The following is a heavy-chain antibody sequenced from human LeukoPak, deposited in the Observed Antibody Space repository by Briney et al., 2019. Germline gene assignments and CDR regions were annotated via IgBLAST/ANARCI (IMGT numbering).Heavy chain of an antibody. Sequence: PGGSLRLSCAASGFTFSSYSMNWVRQAPGKGLEGVSSISSSSSYIYYADSVKGRFTISRDNAKNSLYLQMNSLRAEDTAVYYCASVIAVAGTPHDYWGQGTLVTVSS. CDR2: ISSSSSYI. CDR3: ASVIAVAGTPHDY. J-gene: IGHJ4*02. D-gene: IGHD6-19*01. V-gene: IGHV3-21*01. CDR1: GFTFSSYS.